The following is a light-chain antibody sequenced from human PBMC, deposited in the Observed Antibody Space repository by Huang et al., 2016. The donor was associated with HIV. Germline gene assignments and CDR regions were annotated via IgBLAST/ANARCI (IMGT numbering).Light chain of an antibody. CDR2: EAS. Sequence: DIQMTQSPSSLSVSVGDRVTITCQASQDITSYVNWYQQRPGKAPKLLIYEASNLETGVPSRFSGSGSGTDFTFTISTLQPEDIATYYCQQYDNLPLTFGGGTKLEIK. CDR3: QQYDNLPLT. V-gene: IGKV1-33*01. CDR1: QDITSY. J-gene: IGKJ4*01.